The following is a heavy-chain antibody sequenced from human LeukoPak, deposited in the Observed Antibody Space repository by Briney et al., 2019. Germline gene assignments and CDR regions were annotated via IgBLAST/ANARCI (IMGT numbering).Heavy chain of an antibody. CDR3: AKDRTRGTAGRLFDY. CDR1: GFTFSSYS. D-gene: IGHD6-6*01. J-gene: IGHJ4*02. CDR2: VIDSGGST. Sequence: GGSLRLSCAASGFTFSSYSMSWVRQAPGKGLEWVSGVIDSGGSTEYADFVKGRFTISRDNSKCMLFLQLKSQRAEDTAVYYCAKDRTRGTAGRLFDYWGQGTLVTVSS. V-gene: IGHV3-23*01.